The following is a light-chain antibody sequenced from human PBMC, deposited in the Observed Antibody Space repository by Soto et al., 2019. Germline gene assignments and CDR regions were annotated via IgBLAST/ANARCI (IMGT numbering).Light chain of an antibody. CDR2: AAS. CDR1: EGIDSW. J-gene: IGKJ3*01. Sequence: DIQMTQSPSSVSASLGDRVTITCRASEGIDSWLAWYQQKPGEAPKLLISAASSLQSGVPTRFSGSGFGTDFTLTISSLQPEDFATYYCQQLNDYPPMFTFGPGTKVDIK. V-gene: IGKV1-12*01. CDR3: QQLNDYPPMFT.